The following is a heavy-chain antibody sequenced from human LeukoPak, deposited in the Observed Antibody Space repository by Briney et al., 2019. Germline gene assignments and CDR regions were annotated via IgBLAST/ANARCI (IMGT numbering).Heavy chain of an antibody. Sequence: PGGSLRLSCVVSGITFSSFAMSWVRQTPGKGPEWVSVISDSGGTTFYADSVKGRFTISRDNSKNTLYLQMNSLRAEDTAVYYCAGDSSGYYAQFPLDYWGQGTLVTVSS. CDR1: GITFSSFA. V-gene: IGHV3-23*01. CDR3: AGDSSGYYAQFPLDY. D-gene: IGHD3-22*01. J-gene: IGHJ4*02. CDR2: ISDSGGTT.